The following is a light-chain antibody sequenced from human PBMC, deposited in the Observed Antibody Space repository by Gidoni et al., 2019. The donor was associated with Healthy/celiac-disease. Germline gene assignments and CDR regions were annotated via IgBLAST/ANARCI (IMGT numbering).Light chain of an antibody. CDR3: QTWGTGTSWV. V-gene: IGLV4-69*01. Sequence: QLVLTQSPSASASLGDSVKLTCTLSSGHSSYAIAWHQQQPEKGPRYLMKLNSDGSHNKGDGIPDRFSGSSSGAERYLTISSLQSEDEADYYCQTWGTGTSWVFGGGTKLTVL. CDR2: LNSDGSH. CDR1: SGHSSYA. J-gene: IGLJ3*02.